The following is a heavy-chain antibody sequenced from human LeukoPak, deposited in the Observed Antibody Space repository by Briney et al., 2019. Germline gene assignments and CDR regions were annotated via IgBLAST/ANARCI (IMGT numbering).Heavy chain of an antibody. Sequence: GESLKISCKGSGYSFTSYWIGWVRQMPGKGLEWMGIIYPGDSDTRYSPSFQGQVTISADKSISTAYLQWSSLKASDTAMYYCARTMFRGVYNNSYGMEVGGQGTPVTVSS. V-gene: IGHV5-51*01. CDR1: GYSFTSYW. CDR2: IYPGDSDT. CDR3: ARTMFRGVYNNSYGMEV. D-gene: IGHD3-10*01. J-gene: IGHJ6*02.